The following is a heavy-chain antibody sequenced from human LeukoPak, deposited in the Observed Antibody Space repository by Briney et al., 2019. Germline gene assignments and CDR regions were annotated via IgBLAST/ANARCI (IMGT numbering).Heavy chain of an antibody. CDR1: GFTFSSYN. V-gene: IGHV3-21*01. CDR2: ITSSSTYI. CDR3: ARDPYSGNYGAYYYYYMDV. Sequence: GGSLRLSCAASGFTFSSYNMNWVRQAPGKGLEWVSSITSSSTYIYYADSVRGRFTISRDDAKNSLYLQMNSLRAEDTAVYFCARDPYSGNYGAYYYYYMDVWGKGTTVTISS. D-gene: IGHD1-26*01. J-gene: IGHJ6*03.